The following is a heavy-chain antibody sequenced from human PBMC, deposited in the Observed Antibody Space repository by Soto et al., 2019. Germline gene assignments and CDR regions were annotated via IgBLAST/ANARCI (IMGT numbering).Heavy chain of an antibody. CDR1: GGSISSGGYS. Sequence: SETLSLTCAVSGGSISSGGYSWSWIRQPPGKGLEWIGYIYHSGSTYYNPSLKSPVTISVDTSKNQFSLKLISVTAADTAVYYCATYERYSDAFDIWGQGTMVTVSS. CDR2: IYHSGST. J-gene: IGHJ3*02. V-gene: IGHV4-30-2*03. D-gene: IGHD3-9*01. CDR3: ATYERYSDAFDI.